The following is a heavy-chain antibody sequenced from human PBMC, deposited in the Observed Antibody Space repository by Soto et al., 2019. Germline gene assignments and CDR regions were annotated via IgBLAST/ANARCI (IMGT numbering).Heavy chain of an antibody. Sequence: SVKVSCKASGGTFSSYAISWVRQAPGQGLEWMGGNIPIFGTANYAQKFQGRVTITADKSTSTAYMELSSLRSEDTAVYYCARDRITIFGVVIRPPDAFDIWGQGTMVTVSS. CDR3: ARDRITIFGVVIRPPDAFDI. V-gene: IGHV1-69*06. CDR1: GGTFSSYA. J-gene: IGHJ3*02. CDR2: NIPIFGTA. D-gene: IGHD3-3*01.